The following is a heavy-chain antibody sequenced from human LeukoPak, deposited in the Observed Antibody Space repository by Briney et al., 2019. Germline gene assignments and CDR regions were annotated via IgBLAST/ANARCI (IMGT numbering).Heavy chain of an antibody. CDR3: ARSFGESYFDY. CDR1: GGSFSGYY. J-gene: IGHJ4*02. Sequence: TSSETLSLTCAVYGGSFSGYYWSWIRQPPGKGLEWIGEINHSGSTNYNPSLKSRVTISVDTSKNQFSLKLSSVTAADTAVYYCARSFGESYFDYWGQGILVTVSS. V-gene: IGHV4-34*01. CDR2: INHSGST. D-gene: IGHD3-10*01.